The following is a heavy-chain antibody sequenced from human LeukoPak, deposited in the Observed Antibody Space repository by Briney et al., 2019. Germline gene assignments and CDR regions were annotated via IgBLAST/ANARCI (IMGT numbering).Heavy chain of an antibody. D-gene: IGHD2-2*01. CDR1: GDSIDGHY. J-gene: IGHJ6*02. V-gene: IGHV4-59*11. CDR2: IFYSGNL. CDR3: ARLTREDGIDV. Sequence: SETLSLTCTVSGDSIDGHYWTWIRLPPGKGLEWIGYIFYSGNLNYNPSLKRRVTISLDTSKSQFSLRLASVTAADTAMYHCARLTREDGIDVWGPGTTVTVSS.